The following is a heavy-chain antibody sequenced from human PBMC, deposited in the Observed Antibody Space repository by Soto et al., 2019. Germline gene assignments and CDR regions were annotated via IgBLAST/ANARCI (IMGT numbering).Heavy chain of an antibody. Sequence: QVQLVESGGGVVQPGRSLRLSCAASGFTFSSYGMHWVRQAPGKGLEWVAVISYDGSNKYYADSVKGRFTISRDNSKNTLYLQMNSLRGEDTAVYYCAKEAGLYDSSGYPDYWGQGTLVTVSS. CDR2: ISYDGSNK. CDR3: AKEAGLYDSSGYPDY. CDR1: GFTFSSYG. D-gene: IGHD3-22*01. J-gene: IGHJ4*02. V-gene: IGHV3-30*18.